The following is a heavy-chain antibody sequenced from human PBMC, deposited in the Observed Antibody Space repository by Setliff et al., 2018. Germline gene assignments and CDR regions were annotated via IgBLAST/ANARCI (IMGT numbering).Heavy chain of an antibody. CDR2: ISSGSISTT. CDR3: ARRGTTAFDF. CDR1: GFTFSIYS. D-gene: IGHD4-4*01. J-gene: IGHJ4*02. V-gene: IGHV3-48*01. Sequence: GGSLRLSCAASGFTFSIYSTNWLRQAPGKGLEWVSYISSGSISTTHYADSVRGRFTVSRDNAKNTLYLEMNNLRAEDSAVYYCARRGTTAFDFWGLGTLVTVSS.